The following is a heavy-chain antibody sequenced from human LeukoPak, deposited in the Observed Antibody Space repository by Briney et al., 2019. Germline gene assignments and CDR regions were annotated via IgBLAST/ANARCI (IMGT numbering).Heavy chain of an antibody. J-gene: IGHJ4*02. CDR2: IKPDGSEK. Sequence: GGSLRLSCAVSGFTSSSYWISWVHQAPGKGLEWVANIKPDGSEKYYADSVKGRFTISRDNAKNLLYFQMNSLRAEDTAVYYCARENVAALDYWGQGTLVTVSS. D-gene: IGHD6-13*01. CDR1: GFTSSSYW. V-gene: IGHV3-7*01. CDR3: ARENVAALDY.